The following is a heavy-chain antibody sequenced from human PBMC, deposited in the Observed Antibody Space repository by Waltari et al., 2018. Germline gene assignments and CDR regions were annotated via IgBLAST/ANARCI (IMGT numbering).Heavy chain of an antibody. J-gene: IGHJ3*02. Sequence: QLVHAGAEVKKPGSSVKVSCKASVGTFSSYAISWVRHAPGQGLEWIGGIIAIFGTANYSQKFEVRVRNTTCEYKRTASMELSSMRHEYRAVEYFARAGAKSWDTYYYDSSGYYEASEALDMWRQGTMVIVSS. V-gene: IGHV1-69*05. D-gene: IGHD3-22*01. CDR2: IIAIFGTA. CDR1: VGTFSSYA. CDR3: ARAGAKSWDTYYYDSSGYYEASEALDM.